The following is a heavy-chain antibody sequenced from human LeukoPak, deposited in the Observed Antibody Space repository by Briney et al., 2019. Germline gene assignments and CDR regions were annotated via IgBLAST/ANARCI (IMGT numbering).Heavy chain of an antibody. V-gene: IGHV4-34*01. J-gene: IGHJ3*02. D-gene: IGHD2-8*02. Sequence: SETLSLTCAVYGGSFSGYYWSWIRQPPGKGLEWIGEINHSGSTNYNPSLKSRVTISVDTSKNQFSLKLSSVTAADTAVYYCARDLGTDDAFDIWGQGTMVTVSS. CDR1: GGSFSGYY. CDR2: INHSGST. CDR3: ARDLGTDDAFDI.